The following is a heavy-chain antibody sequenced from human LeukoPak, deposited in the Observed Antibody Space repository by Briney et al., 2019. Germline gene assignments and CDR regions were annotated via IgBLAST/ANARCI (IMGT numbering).Heavy chain of an antibody. J-gene: IGHJ1*01. CDR2: IYSGGST. Sequence: GGSLRLSCAASAFTVSSNYMSWVRQAPGKGLEWVSVIYSGGSTYYADSVKGRFTISRDNSKNTLYLQMNSLRAEDTAVYYCARDGNDYGGYEYFQHWGQGTLVTVSS. D-gene: IGHD4-17*01. V-gene: IGHV3-53*01. CDR3: ARDGNDYGGYEYFQH. CDR1: AFTVSSNY.